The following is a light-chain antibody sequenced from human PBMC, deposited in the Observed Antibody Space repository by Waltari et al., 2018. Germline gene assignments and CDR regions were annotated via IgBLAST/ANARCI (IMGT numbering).Light chain of an antibody. Sequence: QSALTQPPSASGSPGQSVPISCTGTSSDLGGYTYVSWYQQHPGKAPKLMIYEVSKRPSGVPDRFSGSKSGNTASLTVSGLQAEDGADYYCSSYAGSNNVVFGGGTKLTVL. CDR1: SSDLGGYTY. V-gene: IGLV2-8*01. CDR2: EVS. CDR3: SSYAGSNNVV. J-gene: IGLJ2*01.